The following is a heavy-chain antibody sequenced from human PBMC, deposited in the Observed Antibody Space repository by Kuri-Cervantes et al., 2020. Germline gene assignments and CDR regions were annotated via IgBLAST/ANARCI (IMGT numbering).Heavy chain of an antibody. Sequence: GESPKISCAASGFTFDDYGMSWVRQAPGKGLEWVSGINWNGGSTGYADSVKGRFTNSRDNAKNSLYLQMNSLRAEDTGVYYCARDRGRLAFDIWGQGTMVTVSS. J-gene: IGHJ3*02. CDR2: INWNGGST. CDR1: GFTFDDYG. CDR3: ARDRGRLAFDI. D-gene: IGHD3-10*01. V-gene: IGHV3-20*04.